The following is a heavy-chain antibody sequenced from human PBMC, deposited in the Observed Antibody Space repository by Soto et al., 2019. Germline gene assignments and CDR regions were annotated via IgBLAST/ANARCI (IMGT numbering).Heavy chain of an antibody. CDR1: GYTFSGYS. Sequence: QVVLEQSGGEVKKPGASVKVSCKASGYTFSGYSITWVRQAPGQGLEWMGRISGYNVNTNYARTLRSRLTLTTDTSTSTAYMELRSLTSDDPAVYYCARDVFCGGAPACPDMDVWGQGTTVTVSS. D-gene: IGHD2-21*01. CDR3: ARDVFCGGAPACPDMDV. CDR2: ISGYNVNT. J-gene: IGHJ6*02. V-gene: IGHV1-18*04.